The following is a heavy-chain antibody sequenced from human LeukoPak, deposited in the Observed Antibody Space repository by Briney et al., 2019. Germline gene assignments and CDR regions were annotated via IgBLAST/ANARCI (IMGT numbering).Heavy chain of an antibody. CDR1: GGSISRSSCC. J-gene: IGHJ4*02. CDR3: ARGGKGVTPLYYFDY. V-gene: IGHV4-39*07. D-gene: IGHD2-21*02. Sequence: SETLSLTCIVSGGSISRSSCCWGWIRQPPGKGLEWIGTIYYSGSTYYNPSLKSRVTISVDTSKNQFSLKLSSVTAADTAVYYCARGGKGVTPLYYFDYWGQGTLVTVSS. CDR2: IYYSGST.